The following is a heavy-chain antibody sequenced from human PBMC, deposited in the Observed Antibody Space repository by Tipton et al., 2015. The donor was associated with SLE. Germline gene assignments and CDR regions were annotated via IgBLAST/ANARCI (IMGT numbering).Heavy chain of an antibody. Sequence: TLSLTCTVSGDSISTYYWSWIRQPPGKGLEWIGYISYSGSTNYNPSLKSRVTISVDTSKNQFSLKLSSVTAADTAVYYCARDARFADAFDIWGQGTMVTVSS. CDR3: ARDARFADAFDI. V-gene: IGHV4-59*01. CDR1: GDSISTYY. D-gene: IGHD3-3*01. CDR2: ISYSGST. J-gene: IGHJ3*02.